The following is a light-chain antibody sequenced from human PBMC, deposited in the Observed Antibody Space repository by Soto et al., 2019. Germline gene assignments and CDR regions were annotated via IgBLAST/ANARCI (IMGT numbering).Light chain of an antibody. CDR2: GAS. CDR1: QSVTNSF. Sequence: EIVLAQSPGTLSLSPGERATLSCRASQSVTNSFLAWYQQKPGQAPRLLIYGASRRATGIPDRFTGSGSGTDFTLTISSLQSEDFAVYYCQQYGSSPSTFGQGTKVDI. J-gene: IGKJ1*01. V-gene: IGKV3-20*01. CDR3: QQYGSSPST.